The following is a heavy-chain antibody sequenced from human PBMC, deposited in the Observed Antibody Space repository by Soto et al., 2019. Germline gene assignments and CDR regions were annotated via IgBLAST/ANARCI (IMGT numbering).Heavy chain of an antibody. V-gene: IGHV3-7*01. Sequence: GSLRLSCAASGFSFSNYWMDWVRQAPGKGLEWVANINQDGSEKHYVASVKGRFTISRDNAKNSLYLQMSSLTAEDSALYYCSPSLDYWGQGALVTVSS. CDR3: SPSLDY. J-gene: IGHJ4*02. CDR1: GFSFSNYW. CDR2: INQDGSEK.